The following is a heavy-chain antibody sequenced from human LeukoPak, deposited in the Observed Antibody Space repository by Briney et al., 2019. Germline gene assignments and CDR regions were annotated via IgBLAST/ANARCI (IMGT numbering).Heavy chain of an antibody. J-gene: IGHJ4*02. Sequence: PGGSLRLSCAASGFTFRDFGMHWVRQAPGKGLEWVAFIRNDGSKDYYPDSVKGRFTISRDNSRTTLYLQMHSLRIEDTAVYYCARDTGLRAAFDYWGQGTLVTVSS. CDR3: ARDTGLRAAFDY. CDR1: GFTFRDFG. V-gene: IGHV3-30*02. CDR2: IRNDGSKD. D-gene: IGHD5-12*01.